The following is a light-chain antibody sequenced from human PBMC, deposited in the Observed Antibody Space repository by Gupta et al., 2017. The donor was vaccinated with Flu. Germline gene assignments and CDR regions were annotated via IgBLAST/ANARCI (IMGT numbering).Light chain of an antibody. Sequence: IVVTPSPATLSASPGGGATLSCRASQSVSSNFAWYQQKPGQAPRLLLYGTSTRANGIPARLSGSGSGTEFTPTISSLQSQDFAVYYCQQYNNWHPFTFGPGTKVDIK. CDR2: GTS. J-gene: IGKJ3*01. V-gene: IGKV3-15*01. CDR3: QQYNNWHPFT. CDR1: QSVSSN.